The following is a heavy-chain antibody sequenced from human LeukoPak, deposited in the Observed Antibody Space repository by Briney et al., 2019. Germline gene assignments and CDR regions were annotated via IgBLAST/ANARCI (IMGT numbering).Heavy chain of an antibody. Sequence: ASVKVSCKASGYTFTSYYMHWVRQAPGQGLEWMGIINPSGGSTSYAQKFQGRVTMTRDMSTSTVYMELSSLRSEDTAVYYCARGGGGSSIRKYYFDYWGQGTLVTVSS. J-gene: IGHJ4*02. CDR2: INPSGGST. CDR1: GYTFTSYY. CDR3: ARGGGGSSIRKYYFDY. D-gene: IGHD1-26*01. V-gene: IGHV1-46*01.